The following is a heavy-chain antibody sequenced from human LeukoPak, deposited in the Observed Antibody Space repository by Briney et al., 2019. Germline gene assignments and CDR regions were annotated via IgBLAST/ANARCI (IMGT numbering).Heavy chain of an antibody. CDR2: INHSGST. Sequence: PPETLSLTCAAYGGSFSGYYWSWIRQPPGKGLEWIGEINHSGSTNYNPSLKSRVTISVGTSKNQFSLKLSSVTAADTAVYYCARAIVVVVAATRKYYFDYWGQGTLVTVSS. V-gene: IGHV4-34*01. CDR3: ARAIVVVVAATRKYYFDY. CDR1: GGSFSGYY. J-gene: IGHJ4*02. D-gene: IGHD2-15*01.